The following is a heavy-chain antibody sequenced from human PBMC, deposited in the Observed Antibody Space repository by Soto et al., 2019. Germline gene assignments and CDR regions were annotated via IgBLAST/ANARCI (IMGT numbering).Heavy chain of an antibody. CDR1: GGTFSSYA. CDR2: IIPIFGTA. D-gene: IGHD3-22*01. Sequence: SVKVSCKASGGTFSSYAISWVRQAPGQGLEWMGGIIPIFGTANYAQKFQGRVTITADESTSTAYMELSSLRSEDTAVYYCARDIGSYYDSSGSLDYWGQGTLVTVSS. J-gene: IGHJ4*02. CDR3: ARDIGSYYDSSGSLDY. V-gene: IGHV1-69*13.